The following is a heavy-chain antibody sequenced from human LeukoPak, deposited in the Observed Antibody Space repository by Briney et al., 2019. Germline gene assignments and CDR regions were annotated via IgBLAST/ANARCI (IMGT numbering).Heavy chain of an antibody. D-gene: IGHD6-13*01. CDR3: ARVLAAAGTLHFDH. Sequence: KPGGSLRLSCAASGFTFSSYSMNWVRQASGKGLEWVSSISSRSSYIYYADSVKGRFTISRDDAKNSLNLQMNSLRAEDTAVYYCARVLAAAGTLHFDHWGQGVLVSVSS. CDR2: ISSRSSYI. V-gene: IGHV3-21*01. J-gene: IGHJ4*02. CDR1: GFTFSSYS.